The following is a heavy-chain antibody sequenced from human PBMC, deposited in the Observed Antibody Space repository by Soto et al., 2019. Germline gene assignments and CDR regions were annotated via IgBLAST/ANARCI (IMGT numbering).Heavy chain of an antibody. CDR1: GGSISSGGYS. J-gene: IGHJ4*02. V-gene: IGHV4-30-2*01. D-gene: IGHD5-18*01. Sequence: QLQLQESGSGLVKPSQTLSLTCAVSGGSISSGGYSWSWIRQPPGKGLECIGYISHSWSTYYNPSRKGRVTISVDRSKNQFSLKLSSVTAADTAVYYCARGGVTADYWGQGTLVTVSS. CDR3: ARGGVTADY. CDR2: ISHSWST.